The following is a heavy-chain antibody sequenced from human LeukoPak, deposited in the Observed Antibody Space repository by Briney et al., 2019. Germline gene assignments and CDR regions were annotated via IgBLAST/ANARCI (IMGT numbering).Heavy chain of an antibody. CDR2: IYYSGST. CDR3: AREVHYYDSSGYYLG. D-gene: IGHD3-22*01. CDR1: GGSISSGDYY. V-gene: IGHV4-61*08. J-gene: IGHJ4*02. Sequence: SETLSLTCTVSGGSISSGDYYWSWIRQPPGKGLEWIGYIYYSGSTNYNPSLKSRVTISVDTSKNQFSLKLSSVTAADTAVYYCAREVHYYDSSGYYLGWGQGTLVTVSS.